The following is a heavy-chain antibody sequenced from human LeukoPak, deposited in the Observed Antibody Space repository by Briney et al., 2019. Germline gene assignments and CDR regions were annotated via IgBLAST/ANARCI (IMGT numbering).Heavy chain of an antibody. CDR3: ARAPYCSGGSCYSAYYGMDV. Sequence: PGGSLRLSCAASGFTFSDYYMSWIRQAPGKGLEWVSYISSSGSTIYYADSVKGRFTISRDNAKNSLYLLMNSLRAEDTAVYYCARAPYCSGGSCYSAYYGMDVWGQGTTVTVSS. J-gene: IGHJ6*02. V-gene: IGHV3-11*01. CDR1: GFTFSDYY. D-gene: IGHD2-15*01. CDR2: ISSSGSTI.